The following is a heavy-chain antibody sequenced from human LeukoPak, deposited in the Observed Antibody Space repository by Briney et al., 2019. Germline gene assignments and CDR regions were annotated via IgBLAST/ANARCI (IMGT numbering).Heavy chain of an antibody. Sequence: GGSLRLSCAASGFTFSSYSMNWVRQAPGKGLEWVSYISSSSSTIYYADSVKGRFTISRDNAKNSLYLQMNSLRAEDTAVYYCARHVVAVGFDYWGQGTLVTVSS. CDR1: GFTFSSYS. J-gene: IGHJ4*02. CDR3: ARHVVAVGFDY. V-gene: IGHV3-48*01. D-gene: IGHD3-22*01. CDR2: ISSSSSTI.